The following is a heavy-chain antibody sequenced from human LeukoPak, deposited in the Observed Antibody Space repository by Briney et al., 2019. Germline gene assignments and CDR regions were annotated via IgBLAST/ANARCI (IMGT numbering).Heavy chain of an antibody. CDR3: ANLRSSSSSPP. Sequence: GGSLRLSCAASGFTFSSYAMSWVRQAPGKGLDWVSSIDGGGSNTYYADSVKGRFTISRDNSKNTLYLQMNSLRAEDTAVYYCANLRSSSSSPPWGQGTLVTVSS. J-gene: IGHJ4*02. V-gene: IGHV3-23*01. D-gene: IGHD6-6*01. CDR2: IDGGGSNT. CDR1: GFTFSSYA.